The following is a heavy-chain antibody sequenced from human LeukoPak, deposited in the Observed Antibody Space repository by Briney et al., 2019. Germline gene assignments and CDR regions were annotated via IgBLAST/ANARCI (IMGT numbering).Heavy chain of an antibody. CDR3: ARGSYYDILTGSRGGLFDP. CDR2: IYYSGST. D-gene: IGHD3-9*01. CDR1: GGSVNSGSYY. V-gene: IGHV4-61*01. Sequence: SETLSLTCTVSGGSVNSGSYYWNWIRQPPGKGLEWIGYIYYSGSTNYNPSLKSRVTISVDTSKNQFSLKLSSVTAADTAVYYCARGSYYDILTGSRGGLFDPWGQGTLVTVSS. J-gene: IGHJ5*02.